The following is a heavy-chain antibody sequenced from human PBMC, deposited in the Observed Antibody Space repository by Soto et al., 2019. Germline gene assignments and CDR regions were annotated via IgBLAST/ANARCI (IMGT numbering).Heavy chain of an antibody. CDR2: ISYDGSNK. V-gene: IGHV3-30-3*01. J-gene: IGHJ4*02. CDR3: ARSPLSSGYYLDY. Sequence: PGGSLRLSCAASGFTFSSYAMHWVRQAPGKGLEWVAVISYDGSNKYYADSVKGRFTISRDNSKNTLYLQMNSLRAEDTAVYYCARSPLSSGYYLDYWGQGTLVTVSS. CDR1: GFTFSSYA. D-gene: IGHD3-22*01.